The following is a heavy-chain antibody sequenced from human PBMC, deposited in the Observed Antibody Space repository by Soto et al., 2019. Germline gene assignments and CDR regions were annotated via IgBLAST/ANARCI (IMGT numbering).Heavy chain of an antibody. CDR2: INHSGST. CDR1: GGSFSGYY. CDR3: AKLHNWNNLDY. D-gene: IGHD1-20*01. V-gene: IGHV4-34*01. Sequence: SETLSLTCAVYGGSFSGYYWSWIRQPPGKGLEWIGEINHSGSTNYNPSLKSRVTISVDTSKNQFSLKLSSVTAADTAVYYCAKLHNWNNLDYWGQGTLVTSPQ. J-gene: IGHJ4*02.